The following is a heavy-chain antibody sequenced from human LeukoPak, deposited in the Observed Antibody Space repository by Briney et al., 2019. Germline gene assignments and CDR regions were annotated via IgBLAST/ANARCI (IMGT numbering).Heavy chain of an antibody. CDR1: GFTFSTYA. D-gene: IGHD3-3*01. CDR3: AKRGREPLNYDLWSGFDY. Sequence: RGSLRLSCAASGFTFSTYAMSWVRQAPGKGLEWVSAISGSGGSTYYADSVKGRFTISRDTSKNTLYLQMNSLRAEDTAVYHCAKRGREPLNYDLWSGFDYWGQGTLVTVSS. J-gene: IGHJ4*02. CDR2: ISGSGGST. V-gene: IGHV3-23*01.